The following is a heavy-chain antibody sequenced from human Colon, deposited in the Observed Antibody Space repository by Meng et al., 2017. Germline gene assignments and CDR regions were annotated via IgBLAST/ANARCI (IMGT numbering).Heavy chain of an antibody. CDR3: ASFPPPGKQWLVTDY. CDR2: IYHSGSI. CDR1: GGSIESSNW. Sequence: WGSWLVELSVSVSFACAVLGGSIESSNWWSWVRQPPGKGLEWIGEIYHSGSINYNPSLKSRVTISVDKSKNKFSLKLSSVTAADTAVYYCASFPPPGKQWLVTDYWGQGTLVTVSS. V-gene: IGHV4-4*02. D-gene: IGHD6-19*01. J-gene: IGHJ4*02.